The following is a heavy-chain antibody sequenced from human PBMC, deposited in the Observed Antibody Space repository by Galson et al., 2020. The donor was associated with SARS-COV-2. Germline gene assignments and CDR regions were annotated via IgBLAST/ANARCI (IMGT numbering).Heavy chain of an antibody. V-gene: IGHV3-49*03. CDR3: SREGNGDYYAFDF. D-gene: IGHD4-17*01. Sequence: GESLKISCGTSGFFFGDYRMSWFRQAPGKGLEWLGFIRSIPNGGTTDYAASVKGRFVISRDDSKSIAYLQMNSLRTEDTAVYYCSREGNGDYYAFDFWGQGTMVTVSS. CDR2: IRSIPNGGTT. J-gene: IGHJ3*01. CDR1: GFFFGDYR.